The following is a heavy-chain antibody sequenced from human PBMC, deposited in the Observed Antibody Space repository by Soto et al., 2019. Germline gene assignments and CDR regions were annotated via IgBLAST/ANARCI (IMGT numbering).Heavy chain of an antibody. CDR3: ARGGYGDTSEDAFYI. J-gene: IGHJ3*02. CDR2: VSSGDSNT. Sequence: PVECLTSSCKGPGYTFTTYGIVWVLQMPGTGLEWMGLVSSGDSNTRYSPSFQGQVTISADKSINTAYLQWSSLKASDTAMYYCARGGYGDTSEDAFYIWGPGTMVTVSS. CDR1: GYTFTTYG. V-gene: IGHV5-51*01. D-gene: IGHD5-18*01.